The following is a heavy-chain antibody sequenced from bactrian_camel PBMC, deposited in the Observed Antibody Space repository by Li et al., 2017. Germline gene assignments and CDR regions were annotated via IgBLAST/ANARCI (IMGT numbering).Heavy chain of an antibody. CDR1: GYIFNKCK. J-gene: IGHJ4*01. CDR2: IDRAGST. CDR3: AAARCWVAAAQRSPPEYTY. D-gene: IGHD7*01. Sequence: VQLVESGGGSAQAGGSLKLSCAASGYIFNKCKMGWFRQAPGKEREAVATIDRAGSTSYADSVKGRFTISRQNANNTVYLQMNSLKAEDTAMYYCAAARCWVAAAQRSPPEYTYWGQGTQVTVS. V-gene: IGHV3S53*01.